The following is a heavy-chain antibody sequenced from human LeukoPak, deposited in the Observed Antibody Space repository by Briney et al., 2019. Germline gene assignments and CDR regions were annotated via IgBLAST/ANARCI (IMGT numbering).Heavy chain of an antibody. CDR1: GGSISSYY. D-gene: IGHD6-13*01. Sequence: SETLSLTCTVSGGSISSYYWSWIRQPPGKGVEWIGYIYYSGSTNYNPSLKSRVTISVDTSKNQFSLKLSSVTAADTAVYYCASSSSWYSSFGYFDYWGQGTLVTVSS. V-gene: IGHV4-59*01. CDR2: IYYSGST. J-gene: IGHJ4*02. CDR3: ASSSSWYSSFGYFDY.